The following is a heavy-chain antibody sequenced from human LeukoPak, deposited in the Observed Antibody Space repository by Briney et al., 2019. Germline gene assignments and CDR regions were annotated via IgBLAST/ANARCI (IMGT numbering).Heavy chain of an antibody. V-gene: IGHV5-51*01. CDR2: IYPGDSDT. J-gene: IGHJ4*02. Sequence: RGESLKISCKGSGYSFTSYWIGWVRPMPGKGLEWMGIIYPGDSDTRCSPSFQGQVTISADKSISTAYLQWSSLKASDTAMYYCARGQPYGVYYFDYWGQGTLVTVSS. CDR3: ARGQPYGVYYFDY. D-gene: IGHD4-17*01. CDR1: GYSFTSYW.